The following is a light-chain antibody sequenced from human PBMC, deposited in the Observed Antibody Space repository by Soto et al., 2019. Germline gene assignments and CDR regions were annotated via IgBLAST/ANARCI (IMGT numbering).Light chain of an antibody. CDR2: EVS. Sequence: QSALTQPASVSGSPGQSITISCTGTSSDVGGYNYVSWYQQHPGKAPKLMIYEVSNRPSGVSNRLSGSKSGNTASLTISGLQAEDEADYYCSSYTSSSTYVFGVGTKVTVL. V-gene: IGLV2-14*01. J-gene: IGLJ1*01. CDR1: SSDVGGYNY. CDR3: SSYTSSSTYV.